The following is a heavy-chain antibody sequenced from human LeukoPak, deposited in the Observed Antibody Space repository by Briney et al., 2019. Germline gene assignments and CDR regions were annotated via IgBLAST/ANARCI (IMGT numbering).Heavy chain of an antibody. CDR2: ISSSSSYI. CDR3: ARDQDIEVVALGMDV. Sequence: PGGSLRLSCAASGFTFSSYSMNWVRQAPGKGLEWVSSISSSSSYIYYADSVKGRFTISRDNAKNSLYLQMNSLRAEDTAVYYCARDQDIEVVALGMDVWGQGTTVTVSS. D-gene: IGHD2-15*01. CDR1: GFTFSSYS. J-gene: IGHJ6*02. V-gene: IGHV3-21*01.